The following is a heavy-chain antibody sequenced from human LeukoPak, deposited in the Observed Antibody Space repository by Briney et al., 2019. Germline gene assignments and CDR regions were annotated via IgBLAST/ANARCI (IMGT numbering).Heavy chain of an antibody. CDR3: ARQRTGYCSSTSCYPSVWFDP. CDR1: GYTLTELS. D-gene: IGHD2-2*01. V-gene: IGHV1-24*01. CDR2: FDPEDGET. Sequence: ASVKVSCKVSGYTLTELSMHWVRQAPGKGLEWMGGFDPEDGETIYAQKFQGRVTMTEDTSTDTAYMELSSLRSEDTAVYYCARQRTGYCSSTSCYPSVWFDPWGQGTLVTVSS. J-gene: IGHJ5*02.